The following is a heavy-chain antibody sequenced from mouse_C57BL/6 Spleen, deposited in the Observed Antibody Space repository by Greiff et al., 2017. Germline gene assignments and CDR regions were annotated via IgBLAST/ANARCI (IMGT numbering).Heavy chain of an antibody. CDR3: ARLPYYYGSSYWYFDV. CDR1: GYTFTGYW. V-gene: IGHV1-9*01. CDR2: ILPGSGST. J-gene: IGHJ1*03. D-gene: IGHD1-1*01. Sequence: VKLLESGAELMKPGASVKLSCKATGYTFTGYWIEWVKQRPGHGLEWIGEILPGSGSTNYNEKFKGKATFTADTSSNTAYMQLSSLTTEDSAIYYCARLPYYYGSSYWYFDVWGTGTTVTVSS.